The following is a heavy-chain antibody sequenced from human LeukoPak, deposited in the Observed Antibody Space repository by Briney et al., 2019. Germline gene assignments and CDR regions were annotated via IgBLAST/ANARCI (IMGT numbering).Heavy chain of an antibody. J-gene: IGHJ6*03. CDR3: ARMPYCSSTSCYWNYYYYYYMDV. D-gene: IGHD2-2*01. CDR2: IYTSGST. V-gene: IGHV4-61*02. Sequence: SDTLSLTCTVSGGSISSGSYYWSWIRQPAGKGLEWIGRIYTSGSTNYNPSLKSRVTISVDTSKNQFSLKLSSVTAADTAVYYCARMPYCSSTSCYWNYYYYYYMDVWGKGTTVTVSS. CDR1: GGSISSGSYY.